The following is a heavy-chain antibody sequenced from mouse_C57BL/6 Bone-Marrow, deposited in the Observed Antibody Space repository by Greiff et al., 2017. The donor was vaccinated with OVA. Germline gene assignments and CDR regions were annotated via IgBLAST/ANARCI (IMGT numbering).Heavy chain of an antibody. Sequence: EVMLVESGPGMVKPSQSLSLTCTVTGYSITSGYDWHWIRHFPGNQLEWMGYISYSGSTNYNPSLKIRISITHDTSKNHFFLKLNSVTTEDTATDYCARGYYAMDYWGQGTSVTVSS. J-gene: IGHJ4*01. CDR2: ISYSGST. CDR1: GYSITSGYD. V-gene: IGHV3-1*01. CDR3: ARGYYAMDY.